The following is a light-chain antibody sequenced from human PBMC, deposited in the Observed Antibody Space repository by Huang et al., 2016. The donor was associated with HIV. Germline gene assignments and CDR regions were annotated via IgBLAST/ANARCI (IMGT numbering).Light chain of an antibody. V-gene: IGKV4-1*01. CDR2: CAS. Sequence: IVMTQSPDSLAVSLGETATINCKSSQSLLSKSTNMNYLSWPQQNPGQPPTLLMSCASTRGSGVPSRFSGGGSGTDFTLTISSLQADDVAVYFCQQYFDVPWTFGRGTKVEIK. CDR3: QQYFDVPWT. CDR1: QSLLSKSTNMNY. J-gene: IGKJ1*01.